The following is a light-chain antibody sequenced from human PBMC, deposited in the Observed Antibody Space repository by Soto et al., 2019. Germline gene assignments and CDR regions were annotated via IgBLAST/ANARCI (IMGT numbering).Light chain of an antibody. CDR3: QQYNSYLYI. Sequence: DIQMTQSPSTLSASVGDRVTITCRASQSISSWLAWYQQKPGKAPKLLIYDASSLESGVPSRFSGSGYDTECTLTTSSLQPDYFATYYRQQYNSYLYIFGQGTKLEIK. J-gene: IGKJ2*01. CDR2: DAS. CDR1: QSISSW. V-gene: IGKV1-5*01.